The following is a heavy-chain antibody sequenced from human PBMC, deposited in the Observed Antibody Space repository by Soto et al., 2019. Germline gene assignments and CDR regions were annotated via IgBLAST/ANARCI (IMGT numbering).Heavy chain of an antibody. Sequence: ASVKVSCKASGYTFTSYYMHWVRQAPGQGLEWMGIINPSGGSTSYAQKFQGRVTMTRDTSTSTVYMEPSSLRSEDTAVYYCASHYYGSGSYYNAFDIWGQGTMVTVSS. CDR2: INPSGGST. V-gene: IGHV1-46*01. CDR1: GYTFTSYY. J-gene: IGHJ3*02. CDR3: ASHYYGSGSYYNAFDI. D-gene: IGHD3-10*01.